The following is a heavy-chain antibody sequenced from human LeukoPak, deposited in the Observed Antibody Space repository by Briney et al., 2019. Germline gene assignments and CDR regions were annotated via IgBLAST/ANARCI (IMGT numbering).Heavy chain of an antibody. J-gene: IGHJ5*02. CDR2: ISGSGGST. D-gene: IGHD4-17*01. CDR1: GFTFSNAW. CDR3: AKNNYGDYDDWFDP. Sequence: PGGSLRLSCAASGFTFSNAWMSWVRQAPGKGLEWVSAISGSGGSTYYADSVKGRFTISRDNSKNTLYLQMNSLRAEDTAVYYCAKNNYGDYDDWFDPWGQGTLVTVSS. V-gene: IGHV3-23*01.